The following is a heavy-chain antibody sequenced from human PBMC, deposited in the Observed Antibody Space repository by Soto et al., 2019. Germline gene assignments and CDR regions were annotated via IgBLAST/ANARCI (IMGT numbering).Heavy chain of an antibody. V-gene: IGHV1-18*01. J-gene: IGHJ6*02. CDR2: ISPDNGNT. Sequence: ASVKVSCKASGGTFSSYGINCVRQAPGQGLEWMGWISPDNGNTNYAQKHQGRVIMTTDTSTSTAYMELRSLRSDDTAVYYCARTLGYSCDAGLDVWGQGTMVTVSS. CDR3: ARTLGYSCDAGLDV. CDR1: GGTFSSYG. D-gene: IGHD5-12*01.